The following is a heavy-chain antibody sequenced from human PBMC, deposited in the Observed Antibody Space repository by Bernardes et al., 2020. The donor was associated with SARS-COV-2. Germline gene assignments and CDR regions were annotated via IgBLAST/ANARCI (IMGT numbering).Heavy chain of an antibody. J-gene: IGHJ3*02. V-gene: IGHV6-1*01. Sequence: SQTLSLTCAISVDIVSSSSATWNWIRQSPSRGLEWLGRTYYRSEWFVDYAESVKSRIVINAHTSKNQISLDLTSVTPDDTAVYYCAREKAGYCSGGSCKMKGAFDIWGQGTKVTVSP. CDR3: AREKAGYCSGGSCKMKGAFDI. CDR1: VDIVSSSSAT. D-gene: IGHD2-15*01. CDR2: TYYRSEWFV.